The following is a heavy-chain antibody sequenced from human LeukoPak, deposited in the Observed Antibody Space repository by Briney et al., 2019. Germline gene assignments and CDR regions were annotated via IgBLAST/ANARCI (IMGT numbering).Heavy chain of an antibody. D-gene: IGHD5-18*01. V-gene: IGHV4-59*01. CDR3: ARDSYGYNYMDV. CDR2: IYYSGST. J-gene: IGHJ6*03. Sequence: PSETLSLTCTVSGGSISSYYWSWIRQPPGKGLEWIGYIYYSGSTNYNPSLKSRVTISVDTSKNQFSLKLSSVTAADTDVYYCARDSYGYNYMDVWGKGTTVTVSS. CDR1: GGSISSYY.